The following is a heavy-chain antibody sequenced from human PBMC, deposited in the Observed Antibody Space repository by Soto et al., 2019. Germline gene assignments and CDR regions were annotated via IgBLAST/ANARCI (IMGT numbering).Heavy chain of an antibody. V-gene: IGHV4-59*11. J-gene: IGHJ1*01. D-gene: IGHD2-2*01. CDR3: ARHIVVVPAAPEYFQH. Sequence: SDTLSLTCTVSRGSIRSHYCSWLRQPPGKGLEWIGNIDYSGNTNYNPSLKSRLTISADTSKSQFSLKLSSVTAADTAVYYCARHIVVVPAAPEYFQHWGQGTLVTVSS. CDR2: IDYSGNT. CDR1: RGSIRSHY.